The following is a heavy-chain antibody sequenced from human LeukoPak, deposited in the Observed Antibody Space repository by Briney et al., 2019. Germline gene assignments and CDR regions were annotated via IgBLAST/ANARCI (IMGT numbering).Heavy chain of an antibody. CDR3: ARDGVFNDAFDI. CDR1: GGSISSYY. CDR2: IYYSGST. V-gene: IGHV4-59*01. D-gene: IGHD2-8*01. Sequence: SETLSLTCTVSGGSISSYYLSWIRQPPGKGLEWIGYIYYSGSTNYNPSLKSRVTISVDTSKNQFSPKLSSVTAADTAVYYCARDGVFNDAFDIWGQGTMVTVSS. J-gene: IGHJ3*02.